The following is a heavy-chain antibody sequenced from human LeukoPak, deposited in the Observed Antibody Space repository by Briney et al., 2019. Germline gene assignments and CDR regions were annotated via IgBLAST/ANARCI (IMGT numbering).Heavy chain of an antibody. CDR3: VRVGDSGYDYRGWIDP. V-gene: IGHV4-39*07. CDR2: IYYRGST. CDR1: GDSISSSSYY. Sequence: PSETLSLTCTVSGDSISSSSYYWGWIRQPPGKGLEWIENIYYRGSTYYNPSLKSRVTISVDTSKNQFSLKLRSVTAADTAVYYCVRVGDSGYDYRGWIDPWGQGTLVTVSS. D-gene: IGHD5-12*01. J-gene: IGHJ5*02.